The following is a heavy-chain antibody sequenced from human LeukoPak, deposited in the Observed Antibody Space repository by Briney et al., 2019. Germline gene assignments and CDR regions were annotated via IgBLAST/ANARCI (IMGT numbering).Heavy chain of an antibody. CDR2: INPNSGGT. V-gene: IGHV1-2*02. Sequence: AASVKVSCKASGYTFTGYYMHWVRQAPGQGLEWMGWINPNSGGTNYAQKFQGRVTMTRDTSISTTYMELSRLRSDDTAVYYCARAVKSFSPHFDYWGQGTLVTVSS. J-gene: IGHJ4*02. CDR3: ARAVKSFSPHFDY. D-gene: IGHD3-3*02. CDR1: GYTFTGYY.